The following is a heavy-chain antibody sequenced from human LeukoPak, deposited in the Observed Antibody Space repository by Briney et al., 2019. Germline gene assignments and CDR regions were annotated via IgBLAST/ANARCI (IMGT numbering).Heavy chain of an antibody. D-gene: IGHD6-19*01. V-gene: IGHV4-34*01. Sequence: PSETLSLTCAVYGGSFSGYYWSWIRQPPGKGLEWIGEINHSGSTNYNPSLKSRVTISVDTSKNQFSLKLSSVTAADTAVYYCARAMGSGWYAGDYWGQGTLVTVSS. J-gene: IGHJ4*02. CDR3: ARAMGSGWYAGDY. CDR2: INHSGST. CDR1: GGSFSGYY.